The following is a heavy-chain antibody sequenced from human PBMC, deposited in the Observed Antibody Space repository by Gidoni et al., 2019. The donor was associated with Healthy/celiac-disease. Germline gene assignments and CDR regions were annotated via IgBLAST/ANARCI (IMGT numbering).Heavy chain of an antibody. J-gene: IGHJ5*02. D-gene: IGHD4-4*01. V-gene: IGHV3-73*01. Sequence: EVQLVASGGGLVQPGGSLKLPCAASGFTFSGSAMHWVRQASGKGLEWVGRIRSKANSYATAYAASVKGRFTISRDDSKNTAYLQMNSLKTEDTAVYYCTRWDHDYMDWFDPWGQGTLVTVSS. CDR3: TRWDHDYMDWFDP. CDR1: GFTFSGSA. CDR2: IRSKANSYAT.